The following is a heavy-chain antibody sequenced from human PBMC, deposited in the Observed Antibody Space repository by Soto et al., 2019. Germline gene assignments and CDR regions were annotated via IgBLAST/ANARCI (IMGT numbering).Heavy chain of an antibody. CDR2: IYYSGST. D-gene: IGHD3-10*01. CDR1: GGSVSSGSYY. CDR3: ARLYYYGSGSYYNV. Sequence: ASETLSLTCTVSGGSVSSGSYYWSWIRQPPGKGLEWIGYIYYSGSTNYNPSLKSRVTISVDTSKNQFSLKLSSVTAADTAVYYCARLYYYGSGSYYNVWGQGTLVTVS. V-gene: IGHV4-61*01. J-gene: IGHJ4*02.